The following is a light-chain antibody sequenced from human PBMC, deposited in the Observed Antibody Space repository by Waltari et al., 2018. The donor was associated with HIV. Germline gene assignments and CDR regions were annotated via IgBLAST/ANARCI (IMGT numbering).Light chain of an antibody. V-gene: IGLV2-18*02. Sequence: QSALTQPPSVSGSPGQSVTISCTGTNSDVGSYNLFSWYQLPPGTAPKLMIYEVNNRPSGVPDRFAGSKSGNTASLTISGLQAEDEADYYCSSYTSSSTLWMFGGGTKLTVL. CDR1: NSDVGSYNL. J-gene: IGLJ3*02. CDR2: EVN. CDR3: SSYTSSSTLWM.